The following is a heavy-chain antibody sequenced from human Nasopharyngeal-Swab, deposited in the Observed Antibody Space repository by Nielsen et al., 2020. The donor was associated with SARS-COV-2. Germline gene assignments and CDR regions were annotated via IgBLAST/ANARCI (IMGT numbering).Heavy chain of an antibody. CDR2: IKQDGSEK. V-gene: IGHV3-7*03. CDR1: GFTFSSYW. CDR3: AKRGYSYVNKFDL. D-gene: IGHD5-18*01. J-gene: IGHJ4*02. Sequence: GESLKISCAASGFTFSSYWMSWVRQAPGKGLEWVASIKQDGSEKYYVDSAKGRFTISRDNAKNSLYLQMNSLRAEDTAVYYCAKRGYSYVNKFDLWGQGTLVTVSS.